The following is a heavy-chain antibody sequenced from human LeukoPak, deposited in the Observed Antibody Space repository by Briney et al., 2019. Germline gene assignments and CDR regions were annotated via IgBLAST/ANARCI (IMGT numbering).Heavy chain of an antibody. CDR1: GFTFSSYA. Sequence: PGGSLRLSCAASGFTFSSYAMSWVRQAPGKGLEWVSAISGSGGSTYYADSVKGRFTISRDNPKNTLYLQMNSLRAEDTAVYYCAKGKKSQWLAYFDYWGQGTLVTVSS. J-gene: IGHJ4*02. CDR3: AKGKKSQWLAYFDY. D-gene: IGHD6-19*01. CDR2: ISGSGGST. V-gene: IGHV3-23*01.